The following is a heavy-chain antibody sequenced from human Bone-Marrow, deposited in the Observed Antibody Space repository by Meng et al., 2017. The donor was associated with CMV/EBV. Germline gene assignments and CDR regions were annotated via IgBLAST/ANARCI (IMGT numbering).Heavy chain of an antibody. Sequence: GGSLRLSCAASGFAFSDYAMHWVRQAPGKGLEWVAFIRYDGSKTYYADSVKGRFIISRDNSKNTLSLQMNSLRVEDTAVYYCAKDPYYCTPTTCQPNWFDPWGQGTLVTGSS. D-gene: IGHD2-2*01. CDR2: IRYDGSKT. CDR3: AKDPYYCTPTTCQPNWFDP. V-gene: IGHV3-30*02. J-gene: IGHJ5*02. CDR1: GFAFSDYA.